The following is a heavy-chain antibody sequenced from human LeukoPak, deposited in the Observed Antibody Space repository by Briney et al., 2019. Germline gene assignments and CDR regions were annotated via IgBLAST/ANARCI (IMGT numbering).Heavy chain of an antibody. J-gene: IGHJ4*02. D-gene: IGHD3-3*01. CDR3: AKDHYWSIDY. Sequence: GGSLRLSCAASGFTFSSYAMSWVRQAPGKGLEWVSAISGSGGSTYYVDSVKGRFTISRDIAKNTLYLQMNSLRAEDTGVYYCAKDHYWSIDYWGRGTLVTVSS. CDR1: GFTFSSYA. CDR2: ISGSGGST. V-gene: IGHV3-23*01.